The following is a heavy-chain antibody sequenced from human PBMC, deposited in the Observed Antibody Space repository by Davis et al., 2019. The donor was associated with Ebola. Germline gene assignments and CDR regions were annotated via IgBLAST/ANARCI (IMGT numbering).Heavy chain of an antibody. J-gene: IGHJ4*02. Sequence: AASVKVSCKASGYTFTSYGISWVRQAPGQGLEWMGWISGYNGNTNYVENLQGRVTMTTDTSTSTAYMELRSLRSDDTAVYYCARDLGDVDYWGQGTLVTVSS. CDR1: GYTFTSYG. V-gene: IGHV1-18*01. CDR3: ARDLGDVDY. CDR2: ISGYNGNT. D-gene: IGHD3-10*01.